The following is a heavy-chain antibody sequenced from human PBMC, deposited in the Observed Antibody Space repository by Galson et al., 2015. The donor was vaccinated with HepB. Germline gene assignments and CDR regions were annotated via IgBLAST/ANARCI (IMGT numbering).Heavy chain of an antibody. CDR3: ARSDYCSGGACYSSLSWYFDL. CDR2: ISASRSHI. J-gene: IGHJ2*01. V-gene: IGHV3-21*01. D-gene: IGHD2-15*01. Sequence: SLRLSCAASGFTFTSYTINWVRQSPGRGLEWVSSISASRSHIYYADSLEGRFTISRDNAKNSVYPHMKSLRAEDAALYYCARSDYCSGGACYSSLSWYFDLWGRGTLVTVSS. CDR1: GFTFTSYT.